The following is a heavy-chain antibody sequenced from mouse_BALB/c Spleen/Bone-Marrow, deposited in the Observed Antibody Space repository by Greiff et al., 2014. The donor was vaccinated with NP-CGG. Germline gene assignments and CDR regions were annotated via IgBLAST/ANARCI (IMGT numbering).Heavy chain of an antibody. V-gene: IGHV1-18*01. CDR1: GYTFTDYY. Sequence: EVQLQQSGPELVKPGASVKMSCKASGYTFTDYYMQWVKQSHGKSLEWIGDINPINGDTFYNQKFKGKATLTVDKSSSTVYMQLDSLTSEDSAIYYCAMGVRLYWYFDVWGAGTTVTVSS. CDR3: AMGVRLYWYFDV. CDR2: INPINGDT. J-gene: IGHJ1*01. D-gene: IGHD2-14*01.